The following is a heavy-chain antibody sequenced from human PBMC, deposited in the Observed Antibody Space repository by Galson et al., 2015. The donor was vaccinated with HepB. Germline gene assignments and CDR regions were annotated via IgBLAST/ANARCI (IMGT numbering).Heavy chain of an antibody. J-gene: IGHJ4*02. V-gene: IGHV4-59*08. Sequence: SETLSLTCTVSGGSINSYYWSWIRQPPGKGLEWIGYIYYSGSTNYNPSLKSRVTISVDTSKNQFSLKLSSVSAADTAVYYCARIRGTTLEWLFPNYFDYWGQGTLVTVSS. CDR1: GGSINSYY. CDR3: ARIRGTTLEWLFPNYFDY. CDR2: IYYSGST. D-gene: IGHD3-3*01.